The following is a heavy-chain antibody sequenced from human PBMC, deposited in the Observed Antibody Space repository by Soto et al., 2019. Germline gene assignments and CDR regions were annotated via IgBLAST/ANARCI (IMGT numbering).Heavy chain of an antibody. CDR2: IYYSGST. Sequence: QLLESGPGLVKPSETLSLTCTVSGGSISSSSYYWGWIRQPPGKGLEWIGSIYYSGSTYYNPSLKSRVTISVDTSKNQFSLKLSSVTAADTAVYYCARTGIVVVPAANDAFDIWGQGTMVTVSS. D-gene: IGHD2-2*01. CDR3: ARTGIVVVPAANDAFDI. V-gene: IGHV4-39*01. J-gene: IGHJ3*02. CDR1: GGSISSSSYY.